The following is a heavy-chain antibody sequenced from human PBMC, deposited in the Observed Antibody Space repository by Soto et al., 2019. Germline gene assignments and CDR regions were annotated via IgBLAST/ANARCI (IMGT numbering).Heavy chain of an antibody. CDR2: IWYDGSNK. V-gene: IGHV3-33*01. CDR3: ARNYGDNYYYYGMDV. D-gene: IGHD4-17*01. Sequence: GGSLRLSCAASGFTFSSYGMHWVRQAPGKGLEWVAVIWYDGSNKYYADSVKGRFTISRDNSKNTLYLQMNSLRAEDTAVYYCARNYGDNYYYYGMDVWGQGTTVTV. J-gene: IGHJ6*02. CDR1: GFTFSSYG.